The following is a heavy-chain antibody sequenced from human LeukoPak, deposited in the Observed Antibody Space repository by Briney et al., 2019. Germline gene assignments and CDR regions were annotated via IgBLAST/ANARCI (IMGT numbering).Heavy chain of an antibody. J-gene: IGHJ4*02. CDR2: ISYDGSNK. D-gene: IGHD6-19*01. V-gene: IGHV3-30*18. Sequence: GGSLRLSCAASGFTFSTYGMHWVRQAPGKGLEWVAVISYDGSNKYYGDSVKGRFTISRDNSKNTLYLQMNSLRAEDTAVYYRAKDFNKGQWVSDYWGQGTLVTVSS. CDR3: AKDFNKGQWVSDY. CDR1: GFTFSTYG.